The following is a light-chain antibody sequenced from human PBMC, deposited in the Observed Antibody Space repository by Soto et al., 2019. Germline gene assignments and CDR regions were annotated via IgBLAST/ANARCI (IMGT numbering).Light chain of an antibody. CDR2: RAS. Sequence: DIQMTQSPSTLSASIGDTVNITCRASQSISTWLAWYQQKPGKAPKVLIYRASSVEIGVPSRFRGRGPGTDCTLTISSLQPVDFATYYCQHYHTYPWTVGQGTQVEIK. CDR1: QSISTW. V-gene: IGKV1-5*03. CDR3: QHYHTYPWT. J-gene: IGKJ1*01.